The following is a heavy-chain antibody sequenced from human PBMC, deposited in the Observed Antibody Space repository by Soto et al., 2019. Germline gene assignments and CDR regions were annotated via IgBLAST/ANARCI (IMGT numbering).Heavy chain of an antibody. D-gene: IGHD2-21*02. Sequence: SETLSLTFTVSGCSISGYYWSWIRQPPGKGLEWIGYMYKTGSTVYNPSFKSRVTISVDTSKNQFSLKLNSVTAADTAVYYCARDLWGYCGTDCYPLDVWGQGTTVTVS. CDR2: MYKTGST. J-gene: IGHJ6*02. V-gene: IGHV4-59*01. CDR3: ARDLWGYCGTDCYPLDV. CDR1: GCSISGYY.